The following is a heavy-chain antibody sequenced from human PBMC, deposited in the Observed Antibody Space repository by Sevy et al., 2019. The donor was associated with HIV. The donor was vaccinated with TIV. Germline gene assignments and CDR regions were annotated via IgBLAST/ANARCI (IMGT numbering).Heavy chain of an antibody. V-gene: IGHV3-23*01. CDR1: GFTFSSYA. D-gene: IGHD6-13*01. J-gene: IGHJ4*02. Sequence: GGSLRLSCAASGFTFSSYAMSWVRQAPGKGLEWVSGISGSGGSTYYADSVKGRFTISRDNSKNTLYLQMNSLRAEDTAIYYCAKMGSSSWYEDYWGQGTLVTVSS. CDR3: AKMGSSSWYEDY. CDR2: ISGSGGST.